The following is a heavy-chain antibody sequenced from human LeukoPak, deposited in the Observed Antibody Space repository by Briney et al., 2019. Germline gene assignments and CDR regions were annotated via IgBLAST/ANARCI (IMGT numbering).Heavy chain of an antibody. CDR1: GGSFSGYY. V-gene: IGHV4-34*01. CDR2: INHSGST. Sequence: SETLSLTCAVYGGSFSGYYWSWIRQPPGKGLEWIGEINHSGSTNYNPSLKSRVTISVDTSKNQFSLKLSSVTAADTAVYYCARGGVATYYYGSGSKNWFDPWGQGTLVTVSS. J-gene: IGHJ5*02. CDR3: ARGGVATYYYGSGSKNWFDP. D-gene: IGHD3-10*01.